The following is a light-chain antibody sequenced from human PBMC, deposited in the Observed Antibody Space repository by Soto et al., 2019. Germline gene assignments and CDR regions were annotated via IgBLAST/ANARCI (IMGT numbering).Light chain of an antibody. CDR2: DVS. CDR1: SSDVGGYNY. Sequence: QSVLTQPASVSGAPGQSITISCTGTSSDVGGYNYVSWYQQHPGKVPKLMIYDVSNRPSGVSYRFSGSKSGNTASLTISGLQAGDEADYYCSSYTSSSTRVFGTGTKVTVL. J-gene: IGLJ1*01. V-gene: IGLV2-14*03. CDR3: SSYTSSSTRV.